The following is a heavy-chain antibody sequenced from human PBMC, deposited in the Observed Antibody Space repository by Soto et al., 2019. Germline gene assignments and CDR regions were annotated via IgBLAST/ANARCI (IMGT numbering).Heavy chain of an antibody. CDR3: ARDDKDGNNDY. J-gene: IGHJ4*02. CDR1: GFTFSSYA. CDR2: ISYDGSNK. V-gene: IGHV3-30-3*01. Sequence: PGGSLRLSCAAPGFTFSSYAMHWVRQAPGKGLEWVAVISYDGSNKYYADSVKGRFTISRDNSKNTLYLQMNSLRAEDTAVYYCARDDKDGNNDYWGQGTLVTVSS. D-gene: IGHD1-1*01.